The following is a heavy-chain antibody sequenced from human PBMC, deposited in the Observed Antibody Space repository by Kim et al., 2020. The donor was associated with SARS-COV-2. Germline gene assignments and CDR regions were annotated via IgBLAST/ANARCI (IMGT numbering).Heavy chain of an antibody. V-gene: IGHV3-33*01. Sequence: GGSLRLSCAASGFTFRRYGVHWVRQAPGKGPEWVAVIWYDVNNVYYGDSVKGRFTISRDNFKNTVYLQMNSLRAEDTAVYYCAREEEHSRGCLGEHWGQGTLVTGTS. CDR3: AREEEHSRGCLGEH. CDR2: IWYDVNNV. D-gene: IGHD6-19*01. CDR1: GFTFRRYG. J-gene: IGHJ4*02.